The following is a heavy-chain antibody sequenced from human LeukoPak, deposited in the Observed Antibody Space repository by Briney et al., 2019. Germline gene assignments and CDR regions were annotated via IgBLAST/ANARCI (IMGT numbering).Heavy chain of an antibody. D-gene: IGHD6-13*01. Sequence: SETLSLTCTVSGGSISSYYWSWIRQPPGKGLEWIGYIYYSGSTNYNPSLKSRVTISVDTSKNQFSLKLSSVTAADTAVYYCARGVTSSSSWYDYYYYYMDVWGKGTTVTISS. CDR2: IYYSGST. V-gene: IGHV4-59*01. CDR3: ARGVTSSSSWYDYYYYYMDV. J-gene: IGHJ6*03. CDR1: GGSISSYY.